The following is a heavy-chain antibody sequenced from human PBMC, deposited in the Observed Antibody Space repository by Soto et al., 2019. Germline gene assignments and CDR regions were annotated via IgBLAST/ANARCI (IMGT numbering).Heavy chain of an antibody. CDR2: ISGSGGST. V-gene: IGHV3-23*01. Sequence: GGSLRLSCAASGFTFSSYAMSWVRQAPGKGLEWVSAISGSGGSTYYADSVKGRFTISRDNSKNTLYLQMNSLRAEDTAVYYCAKEGVYLCSGGSCYFDYWGQGTLVTVSS. CDR3: AKEGVYLCSGGSCYFDY. D-gene: IGHD2-15*01. J-gene: IGHJ4*02. CDR1: GFTFSSYA.